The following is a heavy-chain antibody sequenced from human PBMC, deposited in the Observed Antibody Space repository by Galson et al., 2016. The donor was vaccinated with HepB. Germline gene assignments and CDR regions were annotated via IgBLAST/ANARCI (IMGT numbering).Heavy chain of an antibody. CDR3: ARGGYFDL. J-gene: IGHJ2*01. CDR1: GGSVSSGSYY. V-gene: IGHV4-61*01. CDR2: IYYSGST. Sequence: ETLSLTCTVSGGSVSSGSYYWSWIRQPPGKGLEWIGYIYYSGSTNYNPSLKSRVTISVDTSKNQFSLKLSSVTAADTAVYYCARGGYFDLWGRGTLVTVSS.